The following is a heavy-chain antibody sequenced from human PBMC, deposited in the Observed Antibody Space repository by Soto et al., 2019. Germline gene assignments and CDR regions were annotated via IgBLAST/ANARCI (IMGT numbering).Heavy chain of an antibody. CDR2: IGTAGDT. CDR1: GFTFSSYD. Sequence: GGSLRLSCAASGFTFSSYDMHWVRQATGKGLEWVSAIGTAGDTYYPGSVKGRFTISRENAKNSLYLQMNSLRAGDTAVYYCARADPTNYHLDVWGKGTTVTVSS. CDR3: ARADPTNYHLDV. V-gene: IGHV3-13*01. J-gene: IGHJ6*03.